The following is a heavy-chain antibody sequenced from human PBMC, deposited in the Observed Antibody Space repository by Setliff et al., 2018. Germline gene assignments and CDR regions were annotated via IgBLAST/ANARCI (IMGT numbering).Heavy chain of an antibody. J-gene: IGHJ4*02. V-gene: IGHV3-48*01. CDR1: GFTFSSHG. Sequence: LSLSCAASGFTFSSHGMTWVRLAPGKGLEWISYISTSSSTIYNADSVKGRFTISRDNANHSLYLQMNSLRAEDTAVYYCGRDLSGRSDHWGQGTLVTVSS. CDR3: GRDLSGRSDH. CDR2: ISTSSSTI. D-gene: IGHD3-3*01.